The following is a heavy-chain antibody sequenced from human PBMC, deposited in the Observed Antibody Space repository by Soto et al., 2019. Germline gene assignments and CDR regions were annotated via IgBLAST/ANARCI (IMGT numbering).Heavy chain of an antibody. J-gene: IGHJ1*01. CDR3: ARWGTTGGLDV. Sequence: QVQLVESGGGVVQPGTSLRVSCVGSGFTFRSYVIHWVRQAPGKGLEWVALTSYDGSDKYYDDSVRGRFTISRENSRNTVDLQMDRLRLEDTAVYYCARWGTTGGLDVWGQGNLVSVSS. V-gene: IGHV3-30*19. CDR1: GFTFRSYV. CDR2: TSYDGSDK. D-gene: IGHD3-16*01.